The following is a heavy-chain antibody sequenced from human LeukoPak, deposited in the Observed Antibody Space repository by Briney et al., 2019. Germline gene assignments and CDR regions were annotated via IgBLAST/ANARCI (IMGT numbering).Heavy chain of an antibody. Sequence: PGGSLILSCAASGFTFTNYGMHWVRQAPGKGLEWVAFIRHDGSKKYYADSVKGRFTISRDNSKNTVYLQVNSLRAEDTAIYYCAKGGEAEADYWGQGTLVTVSS. CDR1: GFTFTNYG. V-gene: IGHV3-30*02. CDR3: AKGGEAEADY. CDR2: IRHDGSKK. J-gene: IGHJ4*02. D-gene: IGHD1-26*01.